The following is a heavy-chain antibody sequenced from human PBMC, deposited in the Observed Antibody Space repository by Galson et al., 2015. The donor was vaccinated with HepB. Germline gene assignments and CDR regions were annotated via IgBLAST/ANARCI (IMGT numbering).Heavy chain of an antibody. CDR3: AKGMVSVIGGEIDY. D-gene: IGHD2-8*01. Sequence: SLRLSCAASGFTFSDYYMTWIRQAPGKGLEWVAVISDDGSNKYYADSVKGRFTISRDNSKNTLYLQMNSLRAEDTAVYYCAKGMVSVIGGEIDYWGQGTLVIVSS. J-gene: IGHJ4*02. CDR2: ISDDGSNK. CDR1: GFTFSDYY. V-gene: IGHV3-30*18.